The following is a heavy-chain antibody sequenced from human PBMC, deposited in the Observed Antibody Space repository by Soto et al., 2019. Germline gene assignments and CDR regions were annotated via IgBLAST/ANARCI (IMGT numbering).Heavy chain of an antibody. CDR3: AREWDGDGYNSGWFDP. J-gene: IGHJ5*02. V-gene: IGHV3-7*01. CDR2: IKQDGSAS. CDR1: GFTFSAYW. Sequence: GGSLRLSCAASGFTFSAYWMSWVRQAPGKGLEFVGEIKQDGSASSYVDSVKGRFTISRDNAKNSLYLQMNSLRAEDTAVYYCAREWDGDGYNSGWFDPWGQGTLVTVSS. D-gene: IGHD5-12*01.